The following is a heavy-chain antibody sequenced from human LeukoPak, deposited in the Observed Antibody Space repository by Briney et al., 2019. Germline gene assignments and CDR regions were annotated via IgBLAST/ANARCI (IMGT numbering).Heavy chain of an antibody. D-gene: IGHD2-15*01. CDR1: GYTFTGYY. CDR2: INPNSGGT. CDR3: AREGGGSPRFDY. Sequence: VSVKVSCKASGYTFTGYYMHWVRQAPGQGLEWMGWINPNSGGTNYAQKFQGRVTMTRDTSISTAYMELSRLRSDDTAVYYCAREGGGSPRFDYWGQGTLVTVSS. J-gene: IGHJ4*02. V-gene: IGHV1-2*02.